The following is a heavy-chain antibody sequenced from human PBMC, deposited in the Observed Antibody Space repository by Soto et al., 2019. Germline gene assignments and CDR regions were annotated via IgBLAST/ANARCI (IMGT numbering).Heavy chain of an antibody. J-gene: IGHJ4*02. CDR1: GGSISSSNYY. CDR3: ARHVKGSRLNEVDY. CDR2: IYYSGIT. V-gene: IGHV4-39*01. Sequence: QLQLQESGPGLVKPSETLSLSCTVSGGSISSSNYYWGWIRQPPGKGLEWIGSIYYSGITYYNPSLRSRVTISVDTSKNQFSLKLSSVTAADTAVYYCARHVKGSRLNEVDYWGQGTLVTVSS.